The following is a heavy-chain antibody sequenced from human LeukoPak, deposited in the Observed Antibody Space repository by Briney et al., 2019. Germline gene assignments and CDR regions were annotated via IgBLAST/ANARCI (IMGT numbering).Heavy chain of an antibody. CDR2: IYYSGST. D-gene: IGHD3-22*01. CDR3: ARGAYYESSGFFDY. V-gene: IGHV4-59*01. J-gene: IGHJ4*02. Sequence: SETLSLTCTVSGGSISSYYWSWIRQPPGKGLGWIGNIYYSGSTNYNPSLKSRVTISGDTSKNQFSLKPSSVTAADTAVYYCARGAYYESSGFFDYWGQGTLVTVSS. CDR1: GGSISSYY.